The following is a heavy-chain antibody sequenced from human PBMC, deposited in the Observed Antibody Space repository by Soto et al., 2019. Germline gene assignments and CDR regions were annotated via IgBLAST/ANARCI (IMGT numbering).Heavy chain of an antibody. V-gene: IGHV3-30*18. D-gene: IGHD5-18*01. Sequence: ESGGGVVPPGRSLRLSCAASGFTFSSYGMHWVRQAPGKGLEWVAVISYDGSNKYYADSVKGRFTISRDNSKNTLYLQMNSLRAEDTAVYYCAKLYGRYSYGPNFDYWGQGTLVTVSS. CDR1: GFTFSSYG. CDR2: ISYDGSNK. CDR3: AKLYGRYSYGPNFDY. J-gene: IGHJ4*02.